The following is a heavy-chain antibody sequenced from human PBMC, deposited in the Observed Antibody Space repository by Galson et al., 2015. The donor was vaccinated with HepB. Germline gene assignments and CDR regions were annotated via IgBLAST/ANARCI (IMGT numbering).Heavy chain of an antibody. V-gene: IGHV3-30*18. CDR3: AKAYSRPYSGSYVPFDY. D-gene: IGHD1-26*01. Sequence: SLRLSCAASGFTFSSYGMHWVRQAPGKGLEWVAVISYDGSNKYYADSVKGRFTISRDNSKNTLYLQMNSLRAEDTAVYYCAKAYSRPYSGSYVPFDYWGQGTLVTVSS. J-gene: IGHJ4*02. CDR2: ISYDGSNK. CDR1: GFTFSSYG.